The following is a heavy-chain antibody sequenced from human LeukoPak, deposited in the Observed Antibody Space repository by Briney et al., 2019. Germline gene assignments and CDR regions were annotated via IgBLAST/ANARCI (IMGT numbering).Heavy chain of an antibody. CDR1: GFTLSSYS. V-gene: IGHV3-48*01. J-gene: IGHJ4*02. CDR3: ARWRMVRGAPEDDY. CDR2: ISSSSSTI. D-gene: IGHD3-10*01. Sequence: GGSLRLSCAASGFTLSSYSMNWVRQAPGKGLEWVSYISSSSSTIYYADSVKGRFTISRDNAKNSLYLQMNSLRAEDTAVYYCARWRMVRGAPEDDYWGQGTLVTVSS.